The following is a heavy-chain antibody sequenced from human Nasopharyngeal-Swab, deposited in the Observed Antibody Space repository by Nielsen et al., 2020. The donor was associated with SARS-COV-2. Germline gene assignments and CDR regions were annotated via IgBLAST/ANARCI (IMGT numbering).Heavy chain of an antibody. V-gene: IGHV3-30*03. CDR3: ARDTSVDIVLLYYGMDV. D-gene: IGHD5-12*01. CDR2: ISFDGSKK. CDR1: GFTFNSHG. Sequence: GESLKISCAASGFTFNSHGMHWVRQAPGKGPEWVAVISFDGSKKYYADSVKGRFTISRDSSKNTLYLQMNSLRAEDTAVYYCARDTSVDIVLLYYGMDVLGQGTTVTVSS. J-gene: IGHJ6*02.